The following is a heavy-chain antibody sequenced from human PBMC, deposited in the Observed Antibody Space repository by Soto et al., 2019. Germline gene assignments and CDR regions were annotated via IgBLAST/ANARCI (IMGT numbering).Heavy chain of an antibody. CDR3: ARESNPHSSGWDT. CDR1: GGSISRSNW. D-gene: IGHD6-19*01. CDR2: IYHSGST. J-gene: IGHJ5*02. Sequence: SETLSLTCAVSGGSISRSNWWSWVRQPPGKGLEWIGEIYHSGSTNYHPSLKSRVTISVDKSKNQFSLKLTSLTAADTAVYYCARESNPHSSGWDTWGQGTQVTVSS. V-gene: IGHV4-4*02.